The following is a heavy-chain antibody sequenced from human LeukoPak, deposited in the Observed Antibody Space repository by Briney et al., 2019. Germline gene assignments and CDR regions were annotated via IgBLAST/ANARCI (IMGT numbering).Heavy chain of an antibody. J-gene: IGHJ5*02. CDR1: GLTVSSNY. CDR3: ARRAGGLARNNWFDP. D-gene: IGHD3-16*01. V-gene: IGHV3-66*01. CDR2: IYSGGST. Sequence: GGSLRLSCAASGLTVSSNYMSWVRQAPGKGLKWVSVIYSGGSTYYADSVKGRFTISRDNSKNTLYLQMNSLRAVDTAVYYCARRAGGLARNNWFDPWGQGTLVTVSS.